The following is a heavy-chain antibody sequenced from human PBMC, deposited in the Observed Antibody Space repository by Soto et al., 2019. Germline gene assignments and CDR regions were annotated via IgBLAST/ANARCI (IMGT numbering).Heavy chain of an antibody. CDR3: ANYPRRLELNYVQAFDI. V-gene: IGHV4-30-4*01. Sequence: QVQLQESGPGLVKPSQTLSLTCTVSGGSISSGDYYWSWIRQPPGKGLEWIGYIYYSGSTYYNPSLKSRVTISVDTSKNQFSLKLSSVTAADTAVYYCANYPRRLELNYVQAFDIWGQGTMVTVSS. CDR1: GGSISSGDYY. D-gene: IGHD1-7*01. J-gene: IGHJ3*02. CDR2: IYYSGST.